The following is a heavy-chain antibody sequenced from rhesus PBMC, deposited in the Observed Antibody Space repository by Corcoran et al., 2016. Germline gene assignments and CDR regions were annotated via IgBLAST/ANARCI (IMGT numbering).Heavy chain of an antibody. J-gene: IGHJ4*01. CDR3: ARDGHDYGNYDDY. CDR1: GGSLSADYY. V-gene: IGHV4-106*01. Sequence: QVQLQESGPGLVKPSETLSLTCAVSGGSLSADYYWSWIRQPPGTGLEWIGYIDGSSGGTSYNPSLKNRVTISRDTSKNQFSLELSSVTAADTAVYYCARDGHDYGNYDDYWGQGVLVTVSS. D-gene: IGHD4-29*01. CDR2: IDGSSGGT.